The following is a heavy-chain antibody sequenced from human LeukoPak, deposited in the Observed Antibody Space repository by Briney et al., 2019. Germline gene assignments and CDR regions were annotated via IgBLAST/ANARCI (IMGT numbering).Heavy chain of an antibody. CDR3: ARGGYGMTVAQFDY. D-gene: IGHD6-19*01. J-gene: IGHJ4*02. Sequence: SQTLSLTCGISGDSVSNNRATWNWIRQSPSRGLEWLGRTYYRSKWYNDYEVSVKSRLTINPDTSKNQFPLQLDSVTPEDTAVYYCARGGYGMTVAQFDYWGQGTLVTVSS. CDR2: TYYRSKWYN. CDR1: GDSVSNNRAT. V-gene: IGHV6-1*01.